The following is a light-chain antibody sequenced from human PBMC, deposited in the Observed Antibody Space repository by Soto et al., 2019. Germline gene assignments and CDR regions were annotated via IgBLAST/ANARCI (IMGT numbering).Light chain of an antibody. V-gene: IGKV1-9*01. CDR3: QQLNSYPRT. CDR2: AAS. J-gene: IGKJ1*01. Sequence: IQLTQSPSSLSASVGDRVTLTCRASQGISSYFAWYQQKPGKAPKLLIFAASTRQSGVPSRFSGSGSGTDFTRTISSLQPEDFATYYCQQLNSYPRTFGRGTKVEIK. CDR1: QGISSY.